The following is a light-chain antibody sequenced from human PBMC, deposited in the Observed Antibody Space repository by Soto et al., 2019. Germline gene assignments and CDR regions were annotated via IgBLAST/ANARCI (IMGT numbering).Light chain of an antibody. CDR2: GAS. CDR1: QSVTSN. Sequence: IVMTQSPATLSVSPGERATLSCRARQSVTSNLAWYQQKPGQPPRLLIYGASTRATGIPVRFSGSGSGTEFTLPISSLQSEDFAVYYCQQYNDWPFTFGPGTKVDIK. J-gene: IGKJ3*01. CDR3: QQYNDWPFT. V-gene: IGKV3-15*01.